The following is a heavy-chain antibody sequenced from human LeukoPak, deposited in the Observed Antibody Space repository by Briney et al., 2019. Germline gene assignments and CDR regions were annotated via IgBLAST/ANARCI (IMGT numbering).Heavy chain of an antibody. Sequence: GGSLRLSCAASGFIVSTKYKGWVRQSPGKGLEWVSVIYGGGNTYYAHSVKGRFTISRDNSKNTLYLQMNSLRPEDTAVFYCAFQFGVATGLDYWGQGSLVTVSS. D-gene: IGHD3-3*01. J-gene: IGHJ4*02. CDR1: GFIVSTKY. CDR2: IYGGGNT. V-gene: IGHV3-66*02. CDR3: AFQFGVATGLDY.